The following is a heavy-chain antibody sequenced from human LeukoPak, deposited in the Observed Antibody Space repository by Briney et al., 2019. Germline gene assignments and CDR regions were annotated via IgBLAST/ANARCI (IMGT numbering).Heavy chain of an antibody. CDR1: GFTFSSYW. Sequence: GGSLRLSCAASGFTFSSYWMSWVRQAPGKGLEWVANIKQDGSEKYYVDSVKGRFTISRDNAKNSLYLQMNSLRAEDTAVYYCAKDQMGGTYYYDSSGYRVGYFDYRGQGTLVTVSS. D-gene: IGHD3-22*01. CDR3: AKDQMGGTYYYDSSGYRVGYFDY. CDR2: IKQDGSEK. V-gene: IGHV3-7*03. J-gene: IGHJ4*02.